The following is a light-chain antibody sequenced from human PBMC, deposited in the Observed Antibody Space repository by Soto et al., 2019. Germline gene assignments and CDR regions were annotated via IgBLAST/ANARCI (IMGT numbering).Light chain of an antibody. V-gene: IGKV3-20*01. Sequence: PGERATLSCRASQRITSNFLAWYQQKPGQAPRLLIYGASSRATGIPDRFSGSGSGTDFTLTVSRLEPEDFAVYYCQQYGTAPPRYTFGQGTKLEIK. J-gene: IGKJ2*01. CDR2: GAS. CDR3: QQYGTAPPRYT. CDR1: QRITSNF.